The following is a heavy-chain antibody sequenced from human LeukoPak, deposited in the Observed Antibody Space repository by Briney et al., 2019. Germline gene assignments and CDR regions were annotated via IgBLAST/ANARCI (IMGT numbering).Heavy chain of an antibody. CDR1: GFTFSSYA. CDR2: ISYDGSNK. J-gene: IGHJ4*02. CDR3: ATGRAVYSSSATDY. V-gene: IGHV3-30*04. D-gene: IGHD6-13*01. Sequence: GGSLRLSCAASGFTFSSYAMHWVRQAPGKGVEWVALISYDGSNKYYADSVKGRFTISRDNSKNTLYLQMNSLRTEDTAVYYCATGRAVYSSSATDYWGQGTLVTVSS.